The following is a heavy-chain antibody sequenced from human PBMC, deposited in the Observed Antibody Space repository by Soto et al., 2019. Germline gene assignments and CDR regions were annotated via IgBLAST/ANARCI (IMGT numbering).Heavy chain of an antibody. D-gene: IGHD1-26*01. CDR2: MVGDGSSS. CDR3: AKDLRPDGRYDLDY. Sequence: EVQLLESGGGLAQPGGSRRLSCAASGFIFRTYAMNWVRQAPGKGLEWVSVMVGDGSSSDYADSVRGRFTISRDNSKNTLYLQMNSLRVEDTAVYYCAKDLRPDGRYDLDYWGQGTLVTVSS. J-gene: IGHJ4*02. V-gene: IGHV3-23*01. CDR1: GFIFRTYA.